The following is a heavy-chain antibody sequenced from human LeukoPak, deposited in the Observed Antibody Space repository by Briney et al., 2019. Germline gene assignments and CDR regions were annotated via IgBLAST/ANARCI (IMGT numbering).Heavy chain of an antibody. CDR1: GDTFSTYA. V-gene: IGHV1-69*04. CDR2: TIPLLDKS. D-gene: IGHD1-26*01. CDR3: ASTGGGDGAYDI. J-gene: IGHJ3*02. Sequence: ASVKVSCKASGDTFSTYAIIWVRQAPGQGLEWMGRTIPLLDKSTYAQKFQGRVTIIADKSTSTTYMELSSLTSEDTAIYYCASTGGGDGAYDIWGQGTMVAVSS.